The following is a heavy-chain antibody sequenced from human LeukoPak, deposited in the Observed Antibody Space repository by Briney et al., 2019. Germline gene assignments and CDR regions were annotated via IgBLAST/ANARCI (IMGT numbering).Heavy chain of an antibody. Sequence: PGGSLRLSCAASGFTFSSYWMSWVRQAPGKGQEWVSSISGSSSYIYYGDSVKGRFTSSRHNAKNSLYLQMNSLRVEDTAVYYCARAYSGYCNGGSCYDFDYWGQGTLVTVSS. CDR3: ARAYSGYCNGGSCYDFDY. CDR2: ISGSSSYI. CDR1: GFTFSSYW. V-gene: IGHV3-21*01. J-gene: IGHJ4*02. D-gene: IGHD2-15*01.